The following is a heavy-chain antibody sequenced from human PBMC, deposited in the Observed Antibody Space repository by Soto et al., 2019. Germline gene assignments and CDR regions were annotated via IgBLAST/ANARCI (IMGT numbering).Heavy chain of an antibody. CDR2: ISYDGSNK. D-gene: IGHD5-18*01. V-gene: IGHV3-30*18. CDR3: AKRGYGRYNWFDP. CDR1: GFTFSGYG. Sequence: GGSLRLSCAASGFTFSGYGMHWVRQAPGKGLEWVAVISYDGSNKYYADSVKGRFTISRDNSKNTLYLQMNSLRAEDTAVYYCAKRGYGRYNWFDPWGQGTLVTVSS. J-gene: IGHJ5*02.